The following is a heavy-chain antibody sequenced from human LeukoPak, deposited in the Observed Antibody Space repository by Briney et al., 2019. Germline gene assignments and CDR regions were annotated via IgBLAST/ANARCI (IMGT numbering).Heavy chain of an antibody. CDR1: GFTGSNNY. CDR2: IYSGGST. Sequence: GGSLRLSCAASGFTGSNNYMSWVRQAPGKGLEWVSVIYSGGSTYYADSVKGRFTISRDNSKNTLYLQMNSLRAEDTAVYYCAREIGYSYGNYYYGMDVWGQGTTVTVSS. D-gene: IGHD5-18*01. J-gene: IGHJ6*02. V-gene: IGHV3-53*01. CDR3: AREIGYSYGNYYYGMDV.